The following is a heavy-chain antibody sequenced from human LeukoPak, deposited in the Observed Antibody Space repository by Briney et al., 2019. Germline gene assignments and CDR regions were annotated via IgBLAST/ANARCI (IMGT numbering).Heavy chain of an antibody. CDR3: ARVPHGETIFGVVLYWFDP. Sequence: SETLSLTCTVSHYSISSGYSWGWIRQPPEKVLEWIGSIYHSGRTFYHPTLKSRVTISVDTSKNQFSLTLNSVTAADTAVYYCARVPHGETIFGVVLYWFDPWGQGTLVTVFS. V-gene: IGHV4-38-2*02. J-gene: IGHJ5*02. CDR1: HYSISSGYS. D-gene: IGHD3-3*01. CDR2: IYHSGRT.